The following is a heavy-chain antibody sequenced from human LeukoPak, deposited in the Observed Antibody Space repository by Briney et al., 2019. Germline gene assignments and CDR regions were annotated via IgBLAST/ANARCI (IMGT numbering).Heavy chain of an antibody. V-gene: IGHV3-30*03. CDR2: ISYDGSNK. D-gene: IGHD5-18*01. CDR1: GFTFSSYG. J-gene: IGHJ4*02. Sequence: GRSLRLSCAASGFTFSSYGMHWVRQAPGKGLEWVAVISYDGSNKYYADSVKGRFTISRDNPKNTLYLQMNSLRAEDTAVYYCATNTAMDYYFDYWGQGTLVTVSS. CDR3: ATNTAMDYYFDY.